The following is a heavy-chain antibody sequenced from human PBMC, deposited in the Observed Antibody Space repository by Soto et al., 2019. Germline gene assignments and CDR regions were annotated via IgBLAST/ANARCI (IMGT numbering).Heavy chain of an antibody. CDR1: GGSISSYY. J-gene: IGHJ6*02. CDR2: VHHSWGS. Sequence: QVQLQESGPGLVKPSETLSLSCTVSGGSISSYYWSWFRQSPGKRMEWIGYVHHSWGSSYNPSLQRLVAISRDPPKSQFSLKVTSVTATDTAVYYCARQGFGPLHGLVDVWGQGTTVTVSS. V-gene: IGHV4-59*08. D-gene: IGHD3-10*01. CDR3: ARQGFGPLHGLVDV.